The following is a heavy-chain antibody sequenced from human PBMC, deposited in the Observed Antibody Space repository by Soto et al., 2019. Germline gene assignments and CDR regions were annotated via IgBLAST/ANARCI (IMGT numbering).Heavy chain of an antibody. D-gene: IGHD6-13*01. V-gene: IGHV3-30-3*01. J-gene: IGHJ4*02. Sequence: QVQLVGSGGGVVQPGRSLRLSCAASGFTFSSYAMHWVRQAPGKGLEWVAVISYDGSNKYYADSVKGRFTISRDNSKNTLYLQMNSLRAEDTAVYYCARDVAYSRHPTYYFDYWGQGTLVTVSS. CDR2: ISYDGSNK. CDR3: ARDVAYSRHPTYYFDY. CDR1: GFTFSSYA.